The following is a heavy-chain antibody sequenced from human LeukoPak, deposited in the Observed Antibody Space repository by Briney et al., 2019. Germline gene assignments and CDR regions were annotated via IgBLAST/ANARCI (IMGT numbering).Heavy chain of an antibody. D-gene: IGHD3-3*01. CDR3: AREMEFTGYDFGLDY. J-gene: IGHJ4*02. CDR1: GLSFSGYE. V-gene: IGHV3-48*03. Sequence: GGSLRLSCAVSGLSFSGYEMNWVRQAPGKGLEWISYISSRGSATYYADSVKGRFIISRDDAKNSLYLQMNSLRAEDTAVYYCAREMEFTGYDFGLDYWGQGTLVTVSS. CDR2: ISSRGSAT.